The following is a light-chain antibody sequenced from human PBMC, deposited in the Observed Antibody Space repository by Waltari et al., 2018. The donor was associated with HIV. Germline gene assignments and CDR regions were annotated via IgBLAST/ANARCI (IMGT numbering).Light chain of an antibody. CDR3: MQALQTPRT. J-gene: IGKJ1*01. CDR2: MGS. Sequence: EIVMTKSPLSVHVTPGEAAYIYCRSNQSLLHTNGHNYLDWYFQKPGQAPQVLFYMGSNRPSGVPERFSGTGSGTDFTLKIRTVEAEDVWIYYCMQALQTPRTFGQGTKVEVK. V-gene: IGKV2-28*01. CDR1: QSLLHTNGHNY.